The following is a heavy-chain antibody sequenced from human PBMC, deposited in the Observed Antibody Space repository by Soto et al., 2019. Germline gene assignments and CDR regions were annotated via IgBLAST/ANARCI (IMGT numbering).Heavy chain of an antibody. J-gene: IGHJ5*02. Sequence: PGGSLRLSCAASGFTFSSYSMNWVRQAPGQGLELVSSISSSSSYIYYADSVKGRFTISRDNAKNSLYLQMNSLRAEDTAVYYCARKALTFGGVDNWFDPWGQGALDTVSS. CDR3: ARKALTFGGVDNWFDP. D-gene: IGHD3-16*01. CDR2: ISSSSSYI. V-gene: IGHV3-21*01. CDR1: GFTFSSYS.